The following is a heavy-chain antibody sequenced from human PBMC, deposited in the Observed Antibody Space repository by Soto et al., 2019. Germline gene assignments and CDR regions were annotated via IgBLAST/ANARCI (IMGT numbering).Heavy chain of an antibody. Sequence: TSETLSLTCTVSGGSISSYYWSWIRQPPGKGLEWIGYIYYSGSTNYNPSLKSRVTISVDTSKNQFSLKLSSVTAADTAVYYCARGTALVRAFDYWGQGTLATVSS. CDR2: IYYSGST. CDR1: GGSISSYY. CDR3: ARGTALVRAFDY. J-gene: IGHJ4*02. D-gene: IGHD6-13*01. V-gene: IGHV4-59*01.